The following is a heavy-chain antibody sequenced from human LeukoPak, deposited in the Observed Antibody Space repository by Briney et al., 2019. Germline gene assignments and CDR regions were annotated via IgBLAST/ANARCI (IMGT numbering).Heavy chain of an antibody. D-gene: IGHD3-10*01. CDR3: ARTTYYYGSGSQGHFDY. CDR2: IYYSGST. J-gene: IGHJ4*02. Sequence: SETLSLTCTVSGGSISSYYWSWIRQPPGKGLEWIGSIYYSGSTYYNPSLKSRVTISVDTSKNQFSLKLSSVTAADTAVYYCARTTYYYGSGSQGHFDYWGQGTLVTVSS. V-gene: IGHV4-59*12. CDR1: GGSISSYY.